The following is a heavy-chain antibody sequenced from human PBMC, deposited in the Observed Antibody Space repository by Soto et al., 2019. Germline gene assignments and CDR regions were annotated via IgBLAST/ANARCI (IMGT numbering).Heavy chain of an antibody. CDR3: AREEMGCSSTSCYAGEVVY. CDR1: RFTFSSYA. J-gene: IGHJ4*02. CDR2: ISYDGSNK. D-gene: IGHD2-2*01. V-gene: IGHV3-30-3*01. Sequence: QVQLVESGGGVVQPGRSLRLSCAASRFTFSSYAMHWVRQAPGKGLEWVAVISYDGSNKYYADYVKGRFTISRDKSKNPLYLQMNSWRADDTVVYYCAREEMGCSSTSCYAGEVVYWGQGTLVTVSS.